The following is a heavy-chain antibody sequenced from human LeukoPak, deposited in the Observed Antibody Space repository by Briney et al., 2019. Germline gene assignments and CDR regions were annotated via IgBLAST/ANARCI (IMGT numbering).Heavy chain of an antibody. CDR2: IIPILGIA. CDR3: ARGGYSFDY. CDR1: GGTFSSYA. D-gene: IGHD5-18*01. V-gene: IGHV1-69*04. J-gene: IGHJ4*02. Sequence: ASVKVSCKASGGTFSSYAISWVRQAPGQGLEWMGRIIPILGIANYAQKFQGRVTITADKSTSTAYMELSSLRVEDTAVYYCARGGYSFDYLGQGALVAVSS.